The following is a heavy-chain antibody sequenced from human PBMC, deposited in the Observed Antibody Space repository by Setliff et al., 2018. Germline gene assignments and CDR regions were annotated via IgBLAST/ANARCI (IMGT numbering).Heavy chain of an antibody. CDR2: IYTSGST. V-gene: IGHV4-4*07. Sequence: SETLSLTCTVSGGSISSYYWSWIRQPAGKGLEWIGRIYTSGSTNYNPSLKSRVTMSVDTSKNQFSLKLSSVTAADTAVCYCAGVSTVTTWPYYYYMDVWGKGTTVTVSS. J-gene: IGHJ6*03. D-gene: IGHD4-4*01. CDR3: AGVSTVTTWPYYYYMDV. CDR1: GGSISSYY.